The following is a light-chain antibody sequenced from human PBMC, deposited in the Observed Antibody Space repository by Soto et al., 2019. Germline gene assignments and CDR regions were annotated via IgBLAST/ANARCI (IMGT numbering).Light chain of an antibody. CDR3: HHRRNRPVLT. CDR1: QSVNNN. CDR2: DAV. V-gene: IGKV3-11*02. J-gene: IGKJ4*01. Sequence: EIVLTQCPATLSFSPGERATLPCRASQSVNNNVAWYQQRRGQPPRLLIYDAVYWPTGIPARFSGSGSGRDFTMNISSLESVKFAVYYCHHRRNRPVLTLGGGTKVEIK.